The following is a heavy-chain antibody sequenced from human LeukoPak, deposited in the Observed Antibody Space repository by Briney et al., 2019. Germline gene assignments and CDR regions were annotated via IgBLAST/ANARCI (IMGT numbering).Heavy chain of an antibody. CDR1: GGTFSSYA. CDR2: IIPIFGTA. J-gene: IGHJ4*02. V-gene: IGHV1-69*13. D-gene: IGHD6-6*01. Sequence: ASVKVSCKASGGTFSSYAISWVRQAPGQGLEWMGGIIPIFGTANYAQKFQGRVTITADESTSTAYMGLSSLRSEDTAVYYCAREGIAARTVDYWGQGTLVTVSS. CDR3: AREGIAARTVDY.